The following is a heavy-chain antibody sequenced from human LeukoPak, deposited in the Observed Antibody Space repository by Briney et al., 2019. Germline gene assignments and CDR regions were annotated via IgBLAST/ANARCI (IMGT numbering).Heavy chain of an antibody. CDR3: ARESGYSYDQAFDY. Sequence: GGSLRLSCAASGFTFSSYSMNWDRQAPGKGLEWVSSISSSSSYIYYADSVKGRFTISRDNAKNSLYLQMNSLRAEDTAVYYCARESGYSYDQAFDYWGQGTLVTVSS. CDR1: GFTFSSYS. CDR2: ISSSSSYI. D-gene: IGHD5-18*01. J-gene: IGHJ4*02. V-gene: IGHV3-21*01.